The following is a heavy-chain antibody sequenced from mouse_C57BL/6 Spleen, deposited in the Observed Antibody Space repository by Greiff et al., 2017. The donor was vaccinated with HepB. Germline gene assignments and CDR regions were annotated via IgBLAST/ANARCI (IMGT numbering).Heavy chain of an antibody. V-gene: IGHV5-15*01. CDR3: ARQGDGYYSYAMDY. CDR1: GFTFSDYG. CDR2: ISNLAYSI. D-gene: IGHD2-3*01. J-gene: IGHJ4*01. Sequence: EVNLVESGGGLVQPGGSLKLSCAASGFTFSDYGMAWVRQAPRKGPEWVAFISNLAYSIYYADTVTGRFTISRENAKNTLYLEMSSLRSEDTAMYYCARQGDGYYSYAMDYWGQGTSVTVSS.